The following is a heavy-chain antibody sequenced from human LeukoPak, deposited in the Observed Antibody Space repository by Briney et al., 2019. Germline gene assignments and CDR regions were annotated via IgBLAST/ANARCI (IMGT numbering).Heavy chain of an antibody. CDR2: ISASSDST. CDR3: AFFSNYFGF. V-gene: IGHV3-23*01. CDR1: GFTFSAYA. Sequence: GGSLRLSCAASGFTFSAYAMSWVRPAPGKGLEWVSAISASSDSTYYADSVKGRFTISKDNSKKTLYLQMNSLRAEDTAVYYCAFFSNYFGFWGQGTLVTVSS. D-gene: IGHD3-3*01. J-gene: IGHJ4*02.